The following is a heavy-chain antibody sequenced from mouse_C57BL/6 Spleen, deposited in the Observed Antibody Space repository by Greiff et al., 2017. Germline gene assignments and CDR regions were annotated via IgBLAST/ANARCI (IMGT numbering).Heavy chain of an antibody. V-gene: IGHV1-26*01. J-gene: IGHJ2*01. D-gene: IGHD1-1*01. Sequence: EVQLQQSGPELVKPGASVKISCKASGYTFTDYYMNWVKQSHGKSLEWIGDINPNNGGTSYNQKFKGKATLTVDKSSSTAYMELRSLTSEDSAVYYCARHYGSSYDYFDYWGQGTTLTVSS. CDR3: ARHYGSSYDYFDY. CDR2: INPNNGGT. CDR1: GYTFTDYY.